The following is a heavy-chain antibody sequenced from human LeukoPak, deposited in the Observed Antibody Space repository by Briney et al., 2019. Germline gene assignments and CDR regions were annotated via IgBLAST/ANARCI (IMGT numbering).Heavy chain of an antibody. CDR1: GGSISSYY. CDR2: IYHTGST. Sequence: TSETLSLTCTVSGGSISSYYWSWIRQSPGKGLEWIGYIYHTGSTSYSPSLKSRVTISIDTSKNQFSLKLSSVTAADTAVYYCARDRIGSAYRVDYFDYWGQGTLVTVSS. D-gene: IGHD1-1*01. J-gene: IGHJ4*02. CDR3: ARDRIGSAYRVDYFDY. V-gene: IGHV4-59*12.